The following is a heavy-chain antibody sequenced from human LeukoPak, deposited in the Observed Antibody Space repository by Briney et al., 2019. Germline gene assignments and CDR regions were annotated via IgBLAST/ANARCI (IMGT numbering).Heavy chain of an antibody. J-gene: IGHJ4*02. Sequence: GGSLRLSCAASGFTFSSYAMSWVRQAPGKGLGWVSVISGSGSSTYYADSVQGRFTISRDNSKNTLYLQMNSLRAEDTAVYYCATARKIVGATYWGRGTLVTVSS. CDR2: ISGSGSST. CDR3: ATARKIVGATY. V-gene: IGHV3-23*01. D-gene: IGHD1-26*01. CDR1: GFTFSSYA.